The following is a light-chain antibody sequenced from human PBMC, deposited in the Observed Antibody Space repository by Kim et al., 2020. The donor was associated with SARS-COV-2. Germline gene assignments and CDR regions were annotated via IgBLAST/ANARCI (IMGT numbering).Light chain of an antibody. CDR1: QSVSSS. Sequence: PGERATRSCRASQSVSSSLVGYQQKNGQDATLLLYDGSNRTTASIAWFCGGGSATAFTTTTSSLEADDFLAFYCHQRCIRPRLLTFGGGTKVDIK. CDR2: DGS. J-gene: IGKJ4*01. V-gene: IGKV3-11*01. CDR3: HQRCIRPRLLT.